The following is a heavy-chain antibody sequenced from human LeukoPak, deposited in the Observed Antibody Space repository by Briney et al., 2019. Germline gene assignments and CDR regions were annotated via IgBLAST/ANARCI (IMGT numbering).Heavy chain of an antibody. CDR1: GFTFSSYA. CDR3: ARCRLRGYSYADY. D-gene: IGHD5-18*01. CDR2: IYSDGST. V-gene: IGHV3-53*01. J-gene: IGHJ4*02. Sequence: GGSLRLSCAASGFTFSSYAMTWVRQAPGKGLEWVSIIYSDGSTYHADSVKGRFTVSRDNSRNTLYLQMNSLRAEDTAVYYCARCRLRGYSYADYWGQGTLVTVSS.